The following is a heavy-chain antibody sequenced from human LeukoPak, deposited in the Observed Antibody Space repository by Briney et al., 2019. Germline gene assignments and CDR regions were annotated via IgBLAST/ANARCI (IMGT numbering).Heavy chain of an antibody. D-gene: IGHD3-10*01. Sequence: GASVKVSCTASGGTFSSYAISWVRQAPGQGLEWMGGIIPIFGTANYAQKFQGRVTITADESTSTAYMELSSLRSEDTAVYYCARDRAGGCDYWGQGTLVTVSS. J-gene: IGHJ4*02. CDR3: ARDRAGGCDY. CDR1: GGTFSSYA. V-gene: IGHV1-69*13. CDR2: IIPIFGTA.